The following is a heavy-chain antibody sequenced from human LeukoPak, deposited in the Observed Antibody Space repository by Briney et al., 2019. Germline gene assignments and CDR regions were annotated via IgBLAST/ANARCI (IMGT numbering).Heavy chain of an antibody. CDR1: GFTFSSYA. J-gene: IGHJ4*02. D-gene: IGHD3-10*01. CDR3: AFSYYYGSGSYPFDH. Sequence: GGSLGLSCAASGFTFSSYAMSWVRQAPGKGLEWVSAISGSGGSTYYADSVKGRFTISRDNSKNTLYLQMNSLRAEDTAVYYCAFSYYYGSGSYPFDHWGQGTLVTVSS. V-gene: IGHV3-23*01. CDR2: ISGSGGST.